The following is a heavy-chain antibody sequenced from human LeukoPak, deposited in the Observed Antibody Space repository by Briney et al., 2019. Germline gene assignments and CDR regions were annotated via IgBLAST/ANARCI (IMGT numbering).Heavy chain of an antibody. D-gene: IGHD2-2*01. V-gene: IGHV3-64D*09. CDR1: GFTFSTYG. Sequence: PGGSLRLSCAASGFTFSTYGMHWVRQAPGKGLEYVSAISSNGGSTYCADSVKGRFTISRDNSKNTLYLQMSSLRAEDTAVYYCVKDLPAGTRKVYWGQGTLVTVSS. J-gene: IGHJ4*02. CDR2: ISSNGGST. CDR3: VKDLPAGTRKVY.